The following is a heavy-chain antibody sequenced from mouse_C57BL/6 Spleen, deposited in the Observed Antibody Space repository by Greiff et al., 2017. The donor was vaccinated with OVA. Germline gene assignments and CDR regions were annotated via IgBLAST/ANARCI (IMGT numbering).Heavy chain of an antibody. CDR3: ARKGLGRDWYFDV. V-gene: IGHV1-82*01. CDR1: GYAFSSSW. CDR2: IYPGDGDT. J-gene: IGHJ1*03. Sequence: QVQLQQSGPELVKPGASVKISCKASGYAFSSSWMNWVKQRPGKGLEWIGRIYPGDGDTNYNGKFKGKATLTADKSSSTAYMQISSLTSEDSAVYFCARKGLGRDWYFDVWGTGTTVTVSS. D-gene: IGHD4-1*01.